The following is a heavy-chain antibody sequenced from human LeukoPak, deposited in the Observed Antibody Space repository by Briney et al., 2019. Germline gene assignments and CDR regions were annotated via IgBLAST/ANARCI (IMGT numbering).Heavy chain of an antibody. CDR1: GGTFSSYA. D-gene: IGHD1-7*01. Sequence: ASVKVSCKASGGTFSSYAISWVRQAPGQGLECMGGIIPIFGTANYAQKFQGRVTITTDESTSTAYMELSSLRSEDTAVYYCARAYNWNYGGFDPWGQGTLVTVSS. V-gene: IGHV1-69*05. CDR2: IIPIFGTA. CDR3: ARAYNWNYGGFDP. J-gene: IGHJ5*02.